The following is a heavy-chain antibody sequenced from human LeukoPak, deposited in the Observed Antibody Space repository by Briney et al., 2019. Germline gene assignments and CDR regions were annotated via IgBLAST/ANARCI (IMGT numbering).Heavy chain of an antibody. D-gene: IGHD5-18*01. CDR1: GSTFSRYS. CDR3: ARDGTLNVDTAVLHDY. J-gene: IGHJ4*02. Sequence: GGSLRLSCAASGSTFSRYSMNWVRQAPGKGLEWVSSISSSGSYIYYADSVKGRFTISRDNAKNSLYLQMNSLRAEDTAIYYCARDGTLNVDTAVLHDYWGQGTLVTVSS. V-gene: IGHV3-21*01. CDR2: ISSSGSYI.